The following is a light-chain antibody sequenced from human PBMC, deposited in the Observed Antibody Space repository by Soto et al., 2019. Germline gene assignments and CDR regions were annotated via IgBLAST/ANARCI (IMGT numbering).Light chain of an antibody. V-gene: IGKV3-15*01. CDR1: RSLSSN. J-gene: IGKJ1*01. CDR3: QQYNYWPRT. Sequence: IVMTQSPASLSVSPGERATLSCRASRSLSSNLAWYQQKPGQAPRLLIYGASTRATGIPARFSGSGSGTEFTLTISSLQSEDFAVYYCQQYNYWPRTFGHGTKMEIK. CDR2: GAS.